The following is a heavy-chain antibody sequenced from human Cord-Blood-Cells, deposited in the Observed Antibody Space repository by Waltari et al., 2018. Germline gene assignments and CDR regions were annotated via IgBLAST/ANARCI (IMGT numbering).Heavy chain of an antibody. Sequence: VAVISYDGSNKYYADSVKGRFTISRDNSKNTLYLQMNSLRAEDTAVYYCAGSSIAARPFYYWGQGTLVTVSS. J-gene: IGHJ4*02. CDR3: AGSSIAARPFYY. D-gene: IGHD6-6*01. CDR2: ISYDGSNK. V-gene: IGHV3-30-3*01.